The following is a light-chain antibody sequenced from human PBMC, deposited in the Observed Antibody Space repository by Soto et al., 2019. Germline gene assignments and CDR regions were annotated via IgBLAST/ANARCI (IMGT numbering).Light chain of an antibody. CDR1: PSVSTN. Sequence: EIVMPQSPATLSVSPGDRATLSCRASPSVSTNLAWYQQKPGKAPRLLIYGASTRATGIPDRFSGSWSGTEFTLTINSLQSDDSAVYDCQKDNNWPPWTFGQGTKVEIK. V-gene: IGKV3-15*01. CDR3: QKDNNWPPWT. J-gene: IGKJ1*01. CDR2: GAS.